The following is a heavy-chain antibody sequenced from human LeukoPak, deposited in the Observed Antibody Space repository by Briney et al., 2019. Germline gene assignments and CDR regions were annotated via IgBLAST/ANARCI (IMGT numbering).Heavy chain of an antibody. CDR2: IDHSGST. CDR1: GGSFSGYY. CDR3: ASRRDRYVNPFDC. D-gene: IGHD5-24*01. V-gene: IGHV4-34*01. J-gene: IGHJ4*02. Sequence: SETLSLTCAVYGGSFSGYYWSWIRQPPGKGLEWIGEIDHSGSTNYNPSLKSRVIISVDTSKNQFSLKVNSVTAADTALYYCASRRDRYVNPFDCWGQGTQVTVSS.